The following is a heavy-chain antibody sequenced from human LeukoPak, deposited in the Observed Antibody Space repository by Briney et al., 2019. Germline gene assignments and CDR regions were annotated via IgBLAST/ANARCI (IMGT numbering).Heavy chain of an antibody. D-gene: IGHD1-26*01. V-gene: IGHV3-23*01. CDR3: AARGQWEDQVDY. J-gene: IGHJ4*02. CDR1: GFTFSRYA. CDR2: ISGSGFST. Sequence: GGSLRLSCAAAGFTFSRYAMTWVRQTPGKGLEWVSGISGSGFSTYYADSVKGRFTISRDNSKNTLYLQMNSLRAEDTAVYYCAARGQWEDQVDYWGQGTLVTVSS.